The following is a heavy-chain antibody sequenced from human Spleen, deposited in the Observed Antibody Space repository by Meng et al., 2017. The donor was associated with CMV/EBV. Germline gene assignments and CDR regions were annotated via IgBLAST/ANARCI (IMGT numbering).Heavy chain of an antibody. J-gene: IGHJ4*02. CDR2: IYYSGST. Sequence: GSLRLSCTVSGGSISSSSYYWGWIRQPPGKGLEWIGSIYYSGSTYYNPSLKSRVTISVDTSKNQFSLKLSSVTAADTAVYYCARLPDYLGYFDYWGQGILVTVSS. CDR3: ARLPDYLGYFDY. V-gene: IGHV4-39*07. D-gene: IGHD2-2*01. CDR1: GGSISSSSYY.